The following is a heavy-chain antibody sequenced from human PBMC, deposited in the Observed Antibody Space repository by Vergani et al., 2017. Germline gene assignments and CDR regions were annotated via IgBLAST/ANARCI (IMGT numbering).Heavy chain of an antibody. CDR2: TYYRSKWYN. V-gene: IGHV6-1*01. D-gene: IGHD3/OR15-3a*01. CDR1: GDSVSSNSAA. J-gene: IGHJ6*02. Sequence: QVQLQQSGPGLVKPSQTLSLTCAISGDSVSSNSAAWNWIRQSPSRGLEWLGRTYYRSKWYNDYAVSVKSRITINPATSKNQFSLKLSSVTAADTAVYYCARGVDVALYYYYYYGMDVWGQGTTVTVSS. CDR3: ARGVDVALYYYYYYGMDV.